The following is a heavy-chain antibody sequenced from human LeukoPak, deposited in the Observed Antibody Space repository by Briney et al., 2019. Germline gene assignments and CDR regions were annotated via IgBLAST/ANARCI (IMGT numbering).Heavy chain of an antibody. CDR2: INPNSGGT. V-gene: IGHV1-2*04. J-gene: IGHJ6*02. Sequence: GESLKVSCKASGYTFTGYYMHWVRQAPGQGLEWMGWINPNSGGTNYAQKFQGWVTMTRDTSISTAYMELSRLRSDDTAVYYCARDSVARYCSSTSCYESYYYYGMDVWGQGTTVTVSS. CDR3: ARDSVARYCSSTSCYESYYYYGMDV. CDR1: GYTFTGYY. D-gene: IGHD2-2*01.